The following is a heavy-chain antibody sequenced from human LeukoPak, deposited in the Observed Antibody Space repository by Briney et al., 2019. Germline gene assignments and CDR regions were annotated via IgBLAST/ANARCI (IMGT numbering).Heavy chain of an antibody. Sequence: GGSLRLSCAASGFTFSSYAMHWVRQAPGKGLEWVAVISYDGSNKYYADSVKGRFTISRDNSKNTLYLQMNSLRAEDTAVCYCARALNYGGYYYFGYWGQGTLVTVSS. D-gene: IGHD4-23*01. V-gene: IGHV3-30-3*01. CDR1: GFTFSSYA. CDR3: ARALNYGGYYYFGY. CDR2: ISYDGSNK. J-gene: IGHJ4*02.